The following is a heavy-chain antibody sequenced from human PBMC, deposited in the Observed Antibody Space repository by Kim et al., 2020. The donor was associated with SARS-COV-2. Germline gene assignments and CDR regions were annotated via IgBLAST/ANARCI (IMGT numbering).Heavy chain of an antibody. Sequence: SETLSLTCAVSGGSISSSNWWSWVRQPPGKGLEWIGEIYHSGSTNYNPSLKSRVTISVDKSKNQFSLKLSSVTAADTAVYYCARPLPPYGDYPLDVWGQGTTVTVSS. D-gene: IGHD4-17*01. J-gene: IGHJ6*02. CDR3: ARPLPPYGDYPLDV. CDR2: IYHSGST. V-gene: IGHV4-4*02. CDR1: GGSISSSNW.